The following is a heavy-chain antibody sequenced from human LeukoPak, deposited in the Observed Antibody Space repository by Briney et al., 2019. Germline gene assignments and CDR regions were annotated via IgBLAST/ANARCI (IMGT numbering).Heavy chain of an antibody. V-gene: IGHV4-39*01. CDR3: ARHGILTDHSVRF. D-gene: IGHD3-9*01. Sequence: SETLSLTCTVSGGSITGKNDYWGWIRQTPGKGLKWVGTVFHTGITHYNPSLKSRISISVDTSKNQFSLNLNSVTAADTALYYCARHGILTDHSVRFWGQGILVTVSA. CDR2: VFHTGIT. J-gene: IGHJ4*02. CDR1: GGSITGKNDY.